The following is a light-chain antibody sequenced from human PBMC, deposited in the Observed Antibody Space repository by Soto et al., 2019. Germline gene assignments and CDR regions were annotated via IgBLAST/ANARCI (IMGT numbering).Light chain of an antibody. J-gene: IGKJ4*01. CDR1: QSVSSY. Sequence: EIVLTQSPATLSLSPGERATLSCRASQSVSSYLAWYQQKPGQAPRLLFYDASNRATGIPARFSGSESGTDFTLTIRSLEPEDFAVYYCQQRSNWLLTFGGGTKVEIK. V-gene: IGKV3-11*01. CDR3: QQRSNWLLT. CDR2: DAS.